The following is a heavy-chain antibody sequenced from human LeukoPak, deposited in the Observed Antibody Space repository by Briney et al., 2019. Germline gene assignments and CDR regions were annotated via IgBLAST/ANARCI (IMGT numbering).Heavy chain of an antibody. CDR2: FDPEDGET. CDR1: GYTLTELS. Sequence: ASVKVSCKVSGYTLTELSMHWVRQAPGKGLEWMGGFDPEDGETIYAQKFQGRVTMTEDTSTDTAYMELSSLRSEDTAVYYCATWTPSGSYDHGWFDPWGQGTLVTVSS. J-gene: IGHJ5*02. CDR3: ATWTPSGSYDHGWFDP. V-gene: IGHV1-24*01. D-gene: IGHD1-26*01.